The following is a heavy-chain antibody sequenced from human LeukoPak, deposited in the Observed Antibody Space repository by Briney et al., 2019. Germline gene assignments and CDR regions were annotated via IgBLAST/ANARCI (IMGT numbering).Heavy chain of an antibody. J-gene: IGHJ4*02. CDR1: GFTFSDYY. CDR2: ISNSGSTI. V-gene: IGHV3-11*04. CDR3: AKVVGSPSYYFDY. D-gene: IGHD2-15*01. Sequence: KPGGSLRLSCTASGFTFSDYYMSWIRQAPGKGLEWVSYISNSGSTISYADSVKGRFTISRDNAKNSLYLQMNSLRAEDTAVYYCAKVVGSPSYYFDYWGQGTLVTVSS.